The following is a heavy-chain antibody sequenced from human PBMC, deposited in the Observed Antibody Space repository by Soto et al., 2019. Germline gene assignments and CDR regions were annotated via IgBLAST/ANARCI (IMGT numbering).Heavy chain of an antibody. Sequence: QVQLQESGPGLVKPSQTLSLTCTVSGGSISSGGYYWSWLRQHPGKGLEWIGYIYYSGSTYYNPSLKSRVTISVDTSKNQFSLKLSSVTAADTAVYYCARGLYYYDSSDHPFDCWGQGTLVTVSS. CDR1: GGSISSGGYY. J-gene: IGHJ4*02. D-gene: IGHD3-22*01. CDR2: IYYSGST. CDR3: ARGLYYYDSSDHPFDC. V-gene: IGHV4-31*03.